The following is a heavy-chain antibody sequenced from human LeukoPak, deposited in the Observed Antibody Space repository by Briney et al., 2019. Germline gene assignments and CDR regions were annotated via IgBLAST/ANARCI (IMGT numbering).Heavy chain of an antibody. D-gene: IGHD5-24*01. Sequence: GRSLRLSCAASGFIFSSYAMHWVRQAPGKGLEWVAFISYDGSNKHYAEPVQGRFTISRDNSKNTLYLQMNSLRPEDTAVYYCARARFGYNRGPFDYWGQGILVTASS. CDR1: GFIFSSYA. CDR2: ISYDGSNK. V-gene: IGHV3-30-3*01. J-gene: IGHJ4*02. CDR3: ARARFGYNRGPFDY.